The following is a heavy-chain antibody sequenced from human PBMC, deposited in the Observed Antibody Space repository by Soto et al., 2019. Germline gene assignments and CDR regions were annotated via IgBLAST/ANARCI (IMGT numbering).Heavy chain of an antibody. CDR2: IIPIFGTA. Sequence: SVKVSCKASGGTFSSYAISWVRQAPGQGLEWMGGIIPIFGTANYAQKFQGRVTITADESTSTAYMELSSLRSEDTAVYYCARDSGYCTNGVCSVFDYWGQGTLVTVSS. CDR3: ARDSGYCTNGVCSVFDY. J-gene: IGHJ4*02. D-gene: IGHD2-8*01. V-gene: IGHV1-69*13. CDR1: GGTFSSYA.